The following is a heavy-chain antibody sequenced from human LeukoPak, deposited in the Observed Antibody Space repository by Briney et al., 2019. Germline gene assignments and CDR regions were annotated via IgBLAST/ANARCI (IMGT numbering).Heavy chain of an antibody. Sequence: PGGSLRLSCAASGFTFSSNWMHWIRQVPGEGLVWVARINPDGSDTSYADSVKGRFTISRDNAKNMLYLQMNSLRVEDTALYYCTRDTFGARDYWGQGTLVTVSS. CDR1: GFTFSSNW. J-gene: IGHJ4*02. CDR2: INPDGSDT. CDR3: TRDTFGARDY. D-gene: IGHD3-10*01. V-gene: IGHV3-74*01.